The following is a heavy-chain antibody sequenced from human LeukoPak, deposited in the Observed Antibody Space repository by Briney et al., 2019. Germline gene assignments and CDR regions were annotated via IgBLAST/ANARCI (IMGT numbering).Heavy chain of an antibody. V-gene: IGHV3-23*01. J-gene: IGHJ2*01. CDR1: GFTFTTYA. CDR2: ISGSGGST. CDR3: ATAFYFDSSGPYWYFDL. Sequence: GGSLRLSCAASGFTFTTYAMNWVRQAPGKGLEWGSVISGSGGSTYYADSVKGRFTISRDNSNNTLYLEVNRLRAEDTAVYYCATAFYFDSSGPYWYFDLWGRGTLVTVSS. D-gene: IGHD3-22*01.